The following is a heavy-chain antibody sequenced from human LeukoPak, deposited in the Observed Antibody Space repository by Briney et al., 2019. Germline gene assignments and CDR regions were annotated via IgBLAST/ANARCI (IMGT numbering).Heavy chain of an antibody. CDR3: ARDRIVKLNPRKSDSRLFDY. CDR1: GFTFSSYW. V-gene: IGHV3-74*01. J-gene: IGHJ4*02. D-gene: IGHD3-22*01. Sequence: PGRSLRLSCAASGFTFSSYWMHWVRQAPGKGLVWVSRINSDGSSTSYADSVKGRFTIPRDNAKNTLYLQMNSLRAEDTAVYYCARDRIVKLNPRKSDSRLFDYWGQGTLVTVSS. CDR2: INSDGSST.